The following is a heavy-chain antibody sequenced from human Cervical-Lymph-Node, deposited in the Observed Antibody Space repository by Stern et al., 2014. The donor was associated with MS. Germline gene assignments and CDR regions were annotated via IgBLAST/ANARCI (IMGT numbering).Heavy chain of an antibody. CDR1: GFTFSTSD. D-gene: IGHD3/OR15-3a*01. Sequence: VQLVESGGGVVQPGRSLRLSCAASGFTFSTSDMHWVRQAPGTGLEWVTFISPDGRNKDYADSVKGRFTVSRDNSKNTLYLQMNSLRPEDTAVYYCANGPPFEYWGQGTLVTVSS. CDR3: ANGPPFEY. J-gene: IGHJ4*02. V-gene: IGHV3-30*18. CDR2: ISPDGRNK.